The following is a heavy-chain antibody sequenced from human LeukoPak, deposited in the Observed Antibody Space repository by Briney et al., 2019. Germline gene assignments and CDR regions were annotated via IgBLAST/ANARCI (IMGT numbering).Heavy chain of an antibody. CDR1: GGSFRGYV. CDR2: INHVGNI. V-gene: IGHV4-34*01. CDR3: ARGYNWNYGFRGTHYFYFDL. D-gene: IGHD1-7*01. Sequence: SETLSPTCAVSGGSFRGYVWSWIRQSPQKGLEWLGDINHVGNIKYNPSLLSRIRLSGDSSSDRFSLRLNSVTATDTAVYYCARGYNWNYGFRGTHYFYFDLWGPGTLVTVSS. J-gene: IGHJ2*01.